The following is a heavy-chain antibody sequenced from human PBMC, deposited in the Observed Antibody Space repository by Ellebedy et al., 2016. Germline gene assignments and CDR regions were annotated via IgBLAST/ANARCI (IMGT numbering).Heavy chain of an antibody. CDR2: INHSGST. CDR3: ARGSHYMRVVVFTSDAFDI. V-gene: IGHV4-34*01. Sequence: SETLSLTCAVYGGSFSGYYWSWIRQPPGKGLEWIGEINHSGSTNYNPSLKSRVTISVDTSKNQFSLNLSPVTAADTAVHYCARGSHYMRVVVFTSDAFDIWGQGTMVTVSS. J-gene: IGHJ3*02. CDR1: GGSFSGYY. D-gene: IGHD3-22*01.